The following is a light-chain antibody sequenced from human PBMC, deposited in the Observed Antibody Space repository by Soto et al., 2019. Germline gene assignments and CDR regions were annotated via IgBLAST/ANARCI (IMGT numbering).Light chain of an antibody. Sequence: SALTQPASVSGSPVQSITISCTGTSNDVGTYDYVSWYQQHPGKVPKLMIFDVSNRPSGVSNRFSGSKSGNTASLTISGLQSEDEADYYCCSYTGISTLYVFGSGTKLTVL. CDR3: CSYTGISTLYV. V-gene: IGLV2-14*03. CDR1: SNDVGTYDY. CDR2: DVS. J-gene: IGLJ1*01.